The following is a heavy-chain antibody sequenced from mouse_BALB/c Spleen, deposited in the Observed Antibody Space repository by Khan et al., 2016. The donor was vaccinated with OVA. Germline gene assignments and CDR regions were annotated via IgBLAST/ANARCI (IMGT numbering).Heavy chain of an antibody. CDR2: ISYSGST. V-gene: IGHV3-2*02. CDR1: GYSITSDYA. Sequence: EVQLQELGPGLVKPSQSLSLTCTVTGYSITSDYAWNWIRQFPGNKLEWMGYISYSGSTSYNPSLKSRISITRDTSKNQFFLQLNSVTTEDTATYYCARGWDFDYWGQGTTLTVSS. CDR3: ARGWDFDY. J-gene: IGHJ2*01.